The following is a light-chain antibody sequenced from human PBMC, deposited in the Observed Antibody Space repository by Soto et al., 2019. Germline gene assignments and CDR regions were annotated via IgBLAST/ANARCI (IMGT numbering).Light chain of an antibody. CDR2: AAS. CDR3: QQSSSFPLT. Sequence: DIPVTQSPSSVSASVGDRVTITCRASQGLVTWLAWYQQKPGKAPKLLIYAASSFQSGVPSRFSGSGYGTDFTLTISSLQPEDFATYYCQQSSSFPLTFGGGTKVELK. V-gene: IGKV1-12*01. J-gene: IGKJ4*01. CDR1: QGLVTW.